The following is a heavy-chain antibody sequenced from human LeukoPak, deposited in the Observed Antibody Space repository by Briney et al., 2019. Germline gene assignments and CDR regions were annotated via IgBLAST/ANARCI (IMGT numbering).Heavy chain of an antibody. J-gene: IGHJ4*02. CDR2: IYTSGST. V-gene: IGHV4-61*02. D-gene: IGHD6-13*01. Sequence: SETLSLTCTASGGSISSGSYYWSWIRQPAGKGLEWIGRIYTSGSTNYNPSLKSRVTISVDTSKNQFSLRLSSVTAADTAVYYCARVGLLRYSSRHFDYWGQGTLVTVSS. CDR1: GGSISSGSYY. CDR3: ARVGLLRYSSRHFDY.